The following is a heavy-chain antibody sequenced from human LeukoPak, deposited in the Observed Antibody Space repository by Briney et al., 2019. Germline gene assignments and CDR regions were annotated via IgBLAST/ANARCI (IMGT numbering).Heavy chain of an antibody. Sequence: SETLSLTCTVSGDSISSGSYYWGWIRQPPGKGLEWIGSIFYSGSTFYNPSLKSRVTISVDTSKNQFSLKLSSVTAADTAVYYCARGRSLYFDYWGQGTLVTVSS. CDR2: IFYSGST. CDR1: GDSISSGSYY. V-gene: IGHV4-39*07. J-gene: IGHJ4*02. CDR3: ARGRSLYFDY.